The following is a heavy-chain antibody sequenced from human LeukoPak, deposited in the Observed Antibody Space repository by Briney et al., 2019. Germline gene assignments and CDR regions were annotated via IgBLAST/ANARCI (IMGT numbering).Heavy chain of an antibody. J-gene: IGHJ3*02. D-gene: IGHD2/OR15-2a*01. CDR1: GGSISSSSYY. CDR2: IYYSGST. V-gene: IGHV4-39*01. CDR3: ARHRTTQLETFDI. Sequence: PSETLSLTCTVSGGSISSSSYYWGWIRQPPGKGLEWIGSIYYSGSTYYNPSLKSRVIISVDTSKNQFSLKLSSATAADTAVYYCARHRTTQLETFDIWGQGTMVIVSS.